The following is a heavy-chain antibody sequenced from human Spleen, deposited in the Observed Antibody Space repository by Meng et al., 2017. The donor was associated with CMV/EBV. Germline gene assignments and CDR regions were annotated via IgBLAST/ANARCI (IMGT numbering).Heavy chain of an antibody. V-gene: IGHV1-18*01. CDR2: ISAYNGNT. CDR3: ASGGRGTYYDFWSGYSYFDY. J-gene: IGHJ4*02. D-gene: IGHD3-3*01. Sequence: FTSDGISGVRQAPGQGLEWMGWISAYNGNTNYAQKLQGRVTMTTDTSTSTAYMELRSLRSDDTAVYYCASGGRGTYYDFWSGYSYFDYWGQGTLVTVSS. CDR1: FTSDG.